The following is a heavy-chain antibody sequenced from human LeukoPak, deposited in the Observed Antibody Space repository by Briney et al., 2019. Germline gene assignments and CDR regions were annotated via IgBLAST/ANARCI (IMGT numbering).Heavy chain of an antibody. Sequence: GGSLRLSCAASGFTFSSYGMSWVRQAPGKGLEWVSAISGSGGSTYYADSVKGRFTISRDNSKNTLYLQMNSLRAEDTAVYYCAKVHGSGSGGGDLNWFDPWGQGTLVTVSS. V-gene: IGHV3-23*01. CDR1: GFTFSSYG. CDR2: ISGSGGST. J-gene: IGHJ5*02. D-gene: IGHD3-10*01. CDR3: AKVHGSGSGGGDLNWFDP.